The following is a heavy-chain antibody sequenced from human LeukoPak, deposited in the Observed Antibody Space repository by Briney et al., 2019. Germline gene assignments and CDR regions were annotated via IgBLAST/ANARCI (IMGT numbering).Heavy chain of an antibody. V-gene: IGHV3-21*06. Sequence: GGSLRLSCAASGFTFSSYGMSWVRQAPRKGLEWVSCISGSGSYIYYADSVKGRFTISRDNAKNSLHLQVNSLRAEDTAVYYCVRERFHGSGAPKFDFWGQGTLVTVSS. CDR3: VRERFHGSGAPKFDF. J-gene: IGHJ4*02. CDR2: ISGSGSYI. CDR1: GFTFSSYG. D-gene: IGHD3-10*01.